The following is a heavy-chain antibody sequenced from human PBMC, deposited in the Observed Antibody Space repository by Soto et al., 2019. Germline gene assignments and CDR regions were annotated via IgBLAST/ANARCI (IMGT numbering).Heavy chain of an antibody. J-gene: IGHJ4*02. CDR2: ISGSGGST. V-gene: IGHV3-23*01. Sequence: GGSLRLSCAASGFTFSSYAMSWVRQAPGKGLEWVSAISGSGGSTYYADSVKGRFTISRDNSKNTLYLQMYSLRAEDTAVYYCAKGRRITIFGVVNDYWGQGTLVTVSS. CDR3: AKGRRITIFGVVNDY. CDR1: GFTFSSYA. D-gene: IGHD3-3*01.